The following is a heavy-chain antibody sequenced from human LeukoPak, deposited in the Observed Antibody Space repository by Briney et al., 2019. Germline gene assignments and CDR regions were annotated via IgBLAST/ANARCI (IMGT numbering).Heavy chain of an antibody. J-gene: IGHJ4*02. Sequence: ASVKVSCKASGYTFTGYYMHWVRQAPGQGLEWMGWINPNSGGTNYAQKFQGRVTMTRDTSISTAYMELSRLRSDDTAVYYCARDRGRLVTDDYWGQGTLVTVSS. CDR2: INPNSGGT. D-gene: IGHD3-9*01. CDR1: GYTFTGYY. V-gene: IGHV1-2*02. CDR3: ARDRGRLVTDDY.